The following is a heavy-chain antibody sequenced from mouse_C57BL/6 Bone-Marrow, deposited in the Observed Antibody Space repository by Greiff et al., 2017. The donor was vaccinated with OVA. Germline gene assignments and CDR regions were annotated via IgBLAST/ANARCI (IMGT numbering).Heavy chain of an antibody. J-gene: IGHJ4*01. D-gene: IGHD1-1*01. CDR1: GYAFTNYL. CDR3: ARANFYGRRDYAMDY. CDR2: INPGSGGT. Sequence: QVHVKQSGAELVRPGTSVKVSCKASGYAFTNYLIEWVKQRPGQGLEWIGVINPGSGGTNYNEKFKGKATLTADKSSSTAYMQLSSLTSEDSAVYFCARANFYGRRDYAMDYWGQGTSVTVSS. V-gene: IGHV1-54*01.